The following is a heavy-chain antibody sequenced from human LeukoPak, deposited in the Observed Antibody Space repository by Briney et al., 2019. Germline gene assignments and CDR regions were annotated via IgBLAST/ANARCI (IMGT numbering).Heavy chain of an antibody. CDR3: ARNASGTGYTA. CDR1: GYTFTNDD. Sequence: ALVKVSCKASGYTFTNDDISGVRQATGQGLEGIGKMNPNSGNTGYAQKFQGRVTMTRSTSVTTVHMELNSLPSEDTAVYFWARNASGTGYTAWGQGTLVTVSS. J-gene: IGHJ4*02. CDR2: MNPNSGNT. V-gene: IGHV1-8*01. D-gene: IGHD3-9*01.